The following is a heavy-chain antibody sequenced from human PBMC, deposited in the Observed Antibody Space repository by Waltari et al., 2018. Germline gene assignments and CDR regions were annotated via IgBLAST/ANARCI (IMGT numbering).Heavy chain of an antibody. CDR1: GGSFSGYY. V-gene: IGHV4-34*01. CDR2: INHSGRT. CDR3: ARPTGYSSGWHEAYYSWFDP. Sequence: QVQLQQWGAGLLKPSETLSLTCAVYGGSFSGYYWSWIRQPPGKGLEWIGEINHSGRTNYNPSLKSRVTISVDTSKNQFSLKLSSVTAADTAVYYCARPTGYSSGWHEAYYSWFDPWGQGTLVTVSS. D-gene: IGHD6-19*01. J-gene: IGHJ5*02.